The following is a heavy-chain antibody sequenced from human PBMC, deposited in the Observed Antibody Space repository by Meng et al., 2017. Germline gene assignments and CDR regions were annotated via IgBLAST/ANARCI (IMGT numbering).Heavy chain of an antibody. CDR2: ISWDGGST. CDR3: AKDGYGDYYGMDV. CDR1: GFTFDDYA. J-gene: IGHJ6*02. D-gene: IGHD4-17*01. V-gene: IGHV3-43D*03. Sequence: GALKISCAASGFTFDDYAMHWVRQAPGKGLEWVSLISWDGGSTYYADSVKGRFTISRDNSKNSLYLQMNSLRAEDTALYYCAKDGYGDYYGMDVWGQGTTVTVSS.